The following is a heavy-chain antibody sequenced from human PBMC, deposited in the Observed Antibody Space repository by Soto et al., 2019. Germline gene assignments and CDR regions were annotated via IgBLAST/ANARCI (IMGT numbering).Heavy chain of an antibody. V-gene: IGHV3-9*01. CDR3: AKDMKWGGMTTIHYFDS. J-gene: IGHJ4*02. D-gene: IGHD4-17*01. Sequence: PGGSLRLSCAASGFTVDDYAMHWVRQAPGKGLEWVSGISWNSETIDYADSVKGRFTISRGNAKSSLFLQMNSLRPDDTALYYCAKDMKWGGMTTIHYFDSWGQGTLVTVSS. CDR2: ISWNSETI. CDR1: GFTVDDYA.